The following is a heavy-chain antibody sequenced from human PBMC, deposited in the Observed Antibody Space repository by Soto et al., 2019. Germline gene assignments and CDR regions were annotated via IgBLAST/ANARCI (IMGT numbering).Heavy chain of an antibody. J-gene: IGHJ6*02. CDR3: ARDRGYSNYVYSYGMDV. V-gene: IGHV1-2*04. Sequence: QVQLVQSGAEVKKPGASVKVSCKASGYTFTGYYMHWVRQAPGQGLEWMGWINPNSGGKNYAQKFQGWVTMTRDTSISTAYMELSRLRSDDTAVYYCARDRGYSNYVYSYGMDVWGQGTTVTVSS. CDR2: INPNSGGK. D-gene: IGHD4-4*01. CDR1: GYTFTGYY.